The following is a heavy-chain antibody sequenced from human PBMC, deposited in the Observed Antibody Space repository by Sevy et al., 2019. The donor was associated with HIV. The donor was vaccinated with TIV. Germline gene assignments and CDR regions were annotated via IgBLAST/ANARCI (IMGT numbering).Heavy chain of an antibody. D-gene: IGHD4-4*01. Sequence: SVKVSCKASADTFSSYAINWVRQAPGQGLEWMGGIIPSFGTTKYGQRFQGRVTISAVESTSTANMELSSLRSEDSAVVYCARGGIGDYSKYFEYWGQRTLVTVSS. CDR3: ARGGIGDYSKYFEY. CDR2: IIPSFGTT. J-gene: IGHJ4*02. CDR1: ADTFSSYA. V-gene: IGHV1-69*13.